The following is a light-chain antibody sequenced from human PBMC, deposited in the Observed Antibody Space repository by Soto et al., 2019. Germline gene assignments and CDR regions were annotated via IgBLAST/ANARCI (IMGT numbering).Light chain of an antibody. V-gene: IGKV3-15*01. CDR3: REYDTWPPIT. CDR1: QSVSSN. J-gene: IGKJ5*01. Sequence: QSPATLSVSPGERATLSCRASQSVSSNLAWYQQKPGQAPRLLIYGASTRATGIPARFSGSGSGTEFTRTISSLQSEDFAIYYCREYDTWPPITFGQGTRLEIK. CDR2: GAS.